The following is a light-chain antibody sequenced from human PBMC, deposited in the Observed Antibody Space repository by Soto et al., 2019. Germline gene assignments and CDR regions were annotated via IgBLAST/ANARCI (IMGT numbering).Light chain of an antibody. CDR1: QSISSW. CDR3: LQYDTWPPGT. J-gene: IGKJ1*01. Sequence: DIQMTQSPSTLSASVGDRVTITCRASQSISSWLAWYQQKPGKAPKLLIYDASSLESGVPSRFSGSGSGTEFTLAISGLQSEDFAIYYCLQYDTWPPGTFGQGTKVDIK. V-gene: IGKV1-5*01. CDR2: DAS.